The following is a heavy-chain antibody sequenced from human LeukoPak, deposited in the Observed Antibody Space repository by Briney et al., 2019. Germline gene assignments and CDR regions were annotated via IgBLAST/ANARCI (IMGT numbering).Heavy chain of an antibody. Sequence: PSETLSLTCTVSGGSISSYYWSWIRQPPGKGLEWIGYIYYSGSTNYNPSLQSRVTISIDTSENNFSLKLTSVTAADTALYYCARLLDNDSSGDPDTFDMWGQGTVVTVSS. CDR3: ARLLDNDSSGDPDTFDM. J-gene: IGHJ3*02. CDR2: IYYSGST. D-gene: IGHD3-22*01. V-gene: IGHV4-59*01. CDR1: GGSISSYY.